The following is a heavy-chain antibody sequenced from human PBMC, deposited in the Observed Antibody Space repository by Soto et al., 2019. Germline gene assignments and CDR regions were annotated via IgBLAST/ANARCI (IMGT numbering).Heavy chain of an antibody. Sequence: SETLSLTCTVSGGSISSSSYYWGWIRQPPGKGLEWIGSIYYSGSTYYNPSLKSRVTISVDTSKNQFSLKLSSVTAADTAVYYCARTRAGRLTTPNQKGHPDYWGQGTLVTVSS. J-gene: IGHJ4*02. CDR3: ARTRAGRLTTPNQKGHPDY. V-gene: IGHV4-39*01. CDR1: GGSISSSSYY. D-gene: IGHD4-4*01. CDR2: IYYSGST.